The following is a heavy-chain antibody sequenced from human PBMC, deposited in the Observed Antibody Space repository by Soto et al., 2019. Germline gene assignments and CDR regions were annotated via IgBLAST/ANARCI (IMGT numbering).Heavy chain of an antibody. J-gene: IGHJ4*02. Sequence: QVQLQESGPGLVRPSQTLSLTCTVSGGSINSGDSYWNWIRQNPEKGLEWIGYINYRGTTFYNPSLKSRIIISADTSENQFSRKLNSVTAADTAVYYCVRDAPGVAPYRGQGTLVTVSS. CDR2: INYRGTT. D-gene: IGHD2-15*01. CDR1: GGSINSGDSY. CDR3: VRDAPGVAPY. V-gene: IGHV4-31*03.